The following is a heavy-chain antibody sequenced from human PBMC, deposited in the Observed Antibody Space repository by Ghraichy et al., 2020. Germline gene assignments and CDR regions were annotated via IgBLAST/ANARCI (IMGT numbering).Heavy chain of an antibody. CDR1: GGSFSGYY. D-gene: IGHD5-18*01. V-gene: IGHV4-34*01. CDR3: AAGYSYFLPRSNYGMDV. Sequence: SENLSLTCAVYGGSFSGYYWSWIRQPPGKGLEWIGEINHSGSTNYNPSLKSRVTISVDTSKNQFSLRLSSVTAADTAVYYCAAGYSYFLPRSNYGMDVWGQGTTVTVSS. J-gene: IGHJ6*02. CDR2: INHSGST.